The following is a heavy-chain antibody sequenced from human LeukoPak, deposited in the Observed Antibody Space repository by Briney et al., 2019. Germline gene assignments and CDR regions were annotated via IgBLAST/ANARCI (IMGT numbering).Heavy chain of an antibody. J-gene: IGHJ5*02. CDR2: INPNSGDT. D-gene: IGHD3-22*01. V-gene: IGHV1-2*02. CDR1: GYTFTGYY. Sequence: ASVKVSCKASGYTFTGYYTHWVRQAPGQGLEWMGWINPNSGDTNYAQKFQGRVTMTRDTSISTAYMDLSRLRSDDTAVYYCAREPNDSSLMGWFDPWGQGTLVTVSS. CDR3: AREPNDSSLMGWFDP.